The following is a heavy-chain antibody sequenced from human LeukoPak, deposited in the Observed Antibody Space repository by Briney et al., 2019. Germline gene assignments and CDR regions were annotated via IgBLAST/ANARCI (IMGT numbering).Heavy chain of an antibody. CDR1: GYTFTSYG. CDR2: ISAYNGNT. CDR3: ARGRATVTTLSGMDV. D-gene: IGHD4-17*01. Sequence: GASVKVSCKASGYTFTSYGISWVRQAPGQGLEWMGWISAYNGNTNYAQKLQGRVTMTTDTSTSTAYMELRSLRSDDTAVYYCARGRATVTTLSGMDVWGQGTTVTVSS. J-gene: IGHJ6*02. V-gene: IGHV1-18*01.